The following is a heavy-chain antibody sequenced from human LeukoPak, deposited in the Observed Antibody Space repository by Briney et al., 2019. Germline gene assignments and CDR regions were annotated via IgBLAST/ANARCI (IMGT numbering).Heavy chain of an antibody. J-gene: IGHJ4*02. V-gene: IGHV1-18*01. CDR3: ARGGSRSSWTTSFDY. CDR1: GYTFTSCG. CDR2: ISAYNGNT. D-gene: IGHD6-13*01. Sequence: ASVKVSCKASGYTFTSCGISWVRQAPGQGLEWMGWISAYNGNTNYAQKLQGRVTMTTDTSTSTAYMELRSLRSDDTAVYYCARGGSRSSWTTSFDYWGQGTLVTVSS.